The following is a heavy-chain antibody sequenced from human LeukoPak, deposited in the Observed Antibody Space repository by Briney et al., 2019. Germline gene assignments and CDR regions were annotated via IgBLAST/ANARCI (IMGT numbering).Heavy chain of an antibody. Sequence: SETLSLTCTVSGGSISSYYWSWIRQPPGKGLEWIGYIYYSGSTNYNPSLKNRVTISVDTSKNQFSLKLSSVTAADTAVYYCARGRGDYWGQGTLVTVSS. CDR2: IYYSGST. D-gene: IGHD3-10*01. CDR3: ARGRGDY. V-gene: IGHV4-59*08. CDR1: GGSISSYY. J-gene: IGHJ4*02.